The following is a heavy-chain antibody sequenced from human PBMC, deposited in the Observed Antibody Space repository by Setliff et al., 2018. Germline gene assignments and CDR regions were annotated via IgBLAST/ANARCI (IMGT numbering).Heavy chain of an antibody. V-gene: IGHV3-48*04. CDR1: GFTFSSYS. CDR3: AKGYCSSTSCYVDY. D-gene: IGHD2-2*01. CDR2: ISSSSSTI. J-gene: IGHJ4*02. Sequence: GESLKISCAASGFTFSSYSMNWVRQAPGKGLEWVSYISSSSSTIYYADSVKGRFTISRDNAKNSLYLQMNSLRAEDMALYYCAKGYCSSTSCYVDYWGQGTLVTVSS.